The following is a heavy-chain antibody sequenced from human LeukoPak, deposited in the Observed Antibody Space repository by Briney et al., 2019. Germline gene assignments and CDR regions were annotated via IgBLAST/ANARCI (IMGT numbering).Heavy chain of an antibody. V-gene: IGHV5-51*01. Sequence: GESLKISCKGSGYSFTSYWIGWVRQMPGKGLEWMGIIYPGDSDTRYSPSFQGQVTISADKSISTAYLQWSSLKASDTAMYYCARRHFDWLSNQYYFDYWGQGTLVTVSS. CDR1: GYSFTSYW. D-gene: IGHD3-9*01. CDR3: ARRHFDWLSNQYYFDY. CDR2: IYPGDSDT. J-gene: IGHJ4*02.